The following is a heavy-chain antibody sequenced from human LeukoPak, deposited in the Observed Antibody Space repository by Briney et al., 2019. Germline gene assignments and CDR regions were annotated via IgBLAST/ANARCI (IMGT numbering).Heavy chain of an antibody. Sequence: SETLSLTCTVSGDSISSYYWSWIRKPAGKGLEWIGRIYTSGSINYNPSLKSRVTMSVDTSKNQFSLKLSSVTAADTAVYYCAVTSGETPYSSSWYGGYNWFDPWGQGTLLTVSS. CDR2: IYTSGSI. V-gene: IGHV4-4*07. J-gene: IGHJ5*02. D-gene: IGHD6-13*01. CDR3: AVTSGETPYSSSWYGGYNWFDP. CDR1: GDSISSYY.